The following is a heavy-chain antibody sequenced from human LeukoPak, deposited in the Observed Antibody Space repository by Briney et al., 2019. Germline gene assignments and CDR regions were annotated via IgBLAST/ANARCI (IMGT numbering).Heavy chain of an antibody. V-gene: IGHV1-2*02. Sequence: ASVKVSCKASGYTFTVYFMHWVRQAPGQGLEWMVWINPNSGGTNYAQKFQGRVTMTRDTSISTAYMELSRLRSDGTAVYYCARELNYDSSGYYFDYWGQGTLVTVSS. CDR3: ARELNYDSSGYYFDY. CDR1: GYTFTVYF. J-gene: IGHJ4*02. CDR2: INPNSGGT. D-gene: IGHD3-22*01.